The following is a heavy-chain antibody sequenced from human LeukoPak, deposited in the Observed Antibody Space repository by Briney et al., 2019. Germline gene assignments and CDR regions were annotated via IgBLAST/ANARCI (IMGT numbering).Heavy chain of an antibody. D-gene: IGHD4-17*01. CDR3: ARRHRGYGDYAGAFDI. J-gene: IGHJ3*02. CDR1: GGSISSGGYY. Sequence: PSETLSLTCTVSGGSISSGGYYWSWIRQHPGKGLEWIGYIYYSGSTYYNPSLKSRVTISVDTSKNQFSLKLSSVTAADTAVYYCARRHRGYGDYAGAFDIWGQGTMVTVPS. CDR2: IYYSGST. V-gene: IGHV4-31*03.